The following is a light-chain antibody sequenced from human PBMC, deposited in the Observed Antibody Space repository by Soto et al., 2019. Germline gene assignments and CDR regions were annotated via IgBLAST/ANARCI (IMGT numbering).Light chain of an antibody. CDR1: QSVSSY. J-gene: IGKJ5*01. V-gene: IGKV3-11*01. Sequence: EIVLTQSPATLSLSPGESATLSCRASQSVSSYLAWYQQKPGQAPRLLIYDESNRATGIPDRFSGSGSGTDLTLTISSLEPEDFAVYFCQQYAGPPTTFGQGTRLDIK. CDR3: QQYAGPPTT. CDR2: DES.